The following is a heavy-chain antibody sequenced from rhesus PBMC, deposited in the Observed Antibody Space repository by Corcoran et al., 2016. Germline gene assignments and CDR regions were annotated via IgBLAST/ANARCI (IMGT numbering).Heavy chain of an antibody. CDR2: INPNTGGT. D-gene: IGHD6-13*01. CDR3: EGLFNDSWSY. CDR1: GYTFTEYY. Sequence: QVQLVQSGAEVKKPGSSVKVSCKASGYTFTEYYIHWVRQAPGQRLEWMGEINPNTGGTNYARKFEGRVTMTRDTSTSTAYMELSSLTSEDTAVYYCEGLFNDSWSYWGQGVLVTVST. J-gene: IGHJ4*01. V-gene: IGHV1-138*01.